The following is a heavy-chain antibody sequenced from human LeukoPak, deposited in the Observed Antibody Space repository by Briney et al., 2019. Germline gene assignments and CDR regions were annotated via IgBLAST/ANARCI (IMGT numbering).Heavy chain of an antibody. J-gene: IGHJ4*02. V-gene: IGHV3-21*01. CDR2: ISSSSSYI. D-gene: IGHD6-19*01. Sequence: TSETLSLTCAVSGGSISSSNCWSWVRQPPGKGLEWVSSISSSSSYIYYADSVKGRFTISRDNAKNSVYLQMNSLRAEDTAVYYCAGQWTSTVYYFDYWGQGALVTVSS. CDR3: AGQWTSTVYYFDY. CDR1: GGSISSSNC.